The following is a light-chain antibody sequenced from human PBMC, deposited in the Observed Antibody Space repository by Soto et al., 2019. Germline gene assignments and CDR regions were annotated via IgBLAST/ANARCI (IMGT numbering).Light chain of an antibody. J-gene: IGKJ1*01. V-gene: IGKV3-20*01. CDR1: QSVSSNY. Sequence: DIVLTQSPGTLSLSPGESATLSCRASQSVSSNYLAWYQQKPGQAPRLLIYGASSRATGIPDRFSGSGSGTDFTLTISRLEPEDFAVYYCQQYGSSPWTFGQGTKVDIK. CDR3: QQYGSSPWT. CDR2: GAS.